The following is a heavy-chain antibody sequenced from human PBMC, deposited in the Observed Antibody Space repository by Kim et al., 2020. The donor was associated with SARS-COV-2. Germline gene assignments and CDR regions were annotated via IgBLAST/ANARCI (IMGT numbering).Heavy chain of an antibody. J-gene: IGHJ2*01. CDR3: ARYVGSCSGAGCQPQYW. V-gene: IGHV5-51*01. CDR2: IFPRDSDT. Sequence: GESLKISCKASGFSINLYWIAWVRQTPGKGLEWMGIIFPRDSDTKYSPSFQGQVTISADKSISTTYLQWSSLTASDTAIYYCARYVGSCSGAGCQPQYW. CDR1: GFSINLYW. D-gene: IGHD2-15*01.